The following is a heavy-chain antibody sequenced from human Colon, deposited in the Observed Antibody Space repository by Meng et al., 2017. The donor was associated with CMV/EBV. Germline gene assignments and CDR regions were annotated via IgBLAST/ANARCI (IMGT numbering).Heavy chain of an antibody. D-gene: IGHD3-10*01. V-gene: IGHV3-30*03. CDR3: VAEVRVRVFNN. J-gene: IGHJ4*02. CDR2: ASYDGNNR. Sequence: LSCATSGFSFSSHTMHWVRQAPGRNLEWVAFASYDGNNRLYADPVKGRFTISRDNSENTLYLQMNSLTPEDTAVYYCVAEVRVRVFNNWGQGTLVTVSS. CDR1: GFSFSSHT.